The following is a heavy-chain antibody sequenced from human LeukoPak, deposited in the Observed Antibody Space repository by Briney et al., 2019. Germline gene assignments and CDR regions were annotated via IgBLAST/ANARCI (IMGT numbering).Heavy chain of an antibody. J-gene: IGHJ4*02. D-gene: IGHD2-2*01. CDR1: GGSFSGYY. V-gene: IGHV4-34*01. Sequence: SETLPLTCAVYGGSFSGYYWSWIRQPPGKGLEWIGEINHSGSTNYNPSLKSRVTISVDTSKNQFSLKLSSVTAADTAVYYCARAYCSSTSCYFGYWGQGTPVTVSS. CDR3: ARAYCSSTSCYFGY. CDR2: INHSGST.